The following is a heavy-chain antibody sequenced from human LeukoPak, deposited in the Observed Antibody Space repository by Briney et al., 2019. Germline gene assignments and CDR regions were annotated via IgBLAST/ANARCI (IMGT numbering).Heavy chain of an antibody. J-gene: IGHJ4*02. D-gene: IGHD3-9*01. V-gene: IGHV3-30*04. Sequence: GRSLRLSCAASGFTFSSYAMHWVRQAPGKGLEWVAVISYDGSSKYYADSVKGRFTISRDNSKNTLYLQMNSLRAEDTAVYYCARDESYYDILTGVGYWGQGTLVTVSS. CDR2: ISYDGSSK. CDR1: GFTFSSYA. CDR3: ARDESYYDILTGVGY.